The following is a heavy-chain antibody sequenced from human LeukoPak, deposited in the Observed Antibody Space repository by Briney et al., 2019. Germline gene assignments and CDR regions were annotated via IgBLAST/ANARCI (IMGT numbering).Heavy chain of an antibody. CDR1: GASLNNYH. V-gene: IGHV4-4*07. CDR3: TRGYFVSSAHNSYPR. D-gene: IGHD3-22*01. CDR2: IYLSGRTTSGST. J-gene: IGHJ4*02. Sequence: SVTVSLTCTVAGASLNNYHWMWLRQPAGKGVEGIGRIYLSGRTTSGSTKYNTSLSSRVTMSQDSSKKQFFLNLTCVTAADTAVYYCTRGYFVSSAHNSYPRWGQGTLVTVSS.